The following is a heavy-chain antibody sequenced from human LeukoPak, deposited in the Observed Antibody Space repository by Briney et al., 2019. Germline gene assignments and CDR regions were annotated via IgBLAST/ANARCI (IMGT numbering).Heavy chain of an antibody. J-gene: IGHJ4*02. CDR2: INPNSGGT. Sequence: ASVKVSCKASGYTFTGYYMHWVRQAPGQGLEWMGWINPNSGGTNYAQKFQGRVTMTRDTSISTAYMELSRLRSDDTAVYYCARDYYDFWSGYYGSFDYWGQGTLVTVSS. CDR1: GYTFTGYY. V-gene: IGHV1-2*02. D-gene: IGHD3-3*01. CDR3: ARDYYDFWSGYYGSFDY.